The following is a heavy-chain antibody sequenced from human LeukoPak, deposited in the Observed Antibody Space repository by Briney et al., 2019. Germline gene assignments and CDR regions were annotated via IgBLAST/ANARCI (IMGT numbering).Heavy chain of an antibody. Sequence: GGSLRLSCTASGFTFSNYWMSWVRQAPGKELEWVANMKQDGSEQYYVDSMKGRFTISRDNAKNSLYLQINSLRAEDTAVYYCARDRHYDFWSGYYTPFNSWGQGTLVTVSS. V-gene: IGHV3-7*03. J-gene: IGHJ4*02. CDR3: ARDRHYDFWSGYYTPFNS. D-gene: IGHD3-3*01. CDR1: GFTFSNYW. CDR2: MKQDGSEQ.